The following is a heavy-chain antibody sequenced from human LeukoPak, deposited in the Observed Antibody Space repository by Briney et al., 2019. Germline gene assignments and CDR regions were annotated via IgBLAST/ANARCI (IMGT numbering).Heavy chain of an antibody. V-gene: IGHV3-64*01. CDR3: ARSGGSLFGELFLDY. CDR1: GFTFSSYA. J-gene: IGHJ4*02. CDR2: ISSNGGST. D-gene: IGHD3-10*02. Sequence: GGSLRLSCAASGFTFSSYAMHWVRQAPGKGLEYVSAISSNGGSTYYANSVKGRFTISRDNSKNPLYLQLGSLRAEDRAVYYCARSGGSLFGELFLDYWGQGTLVTVSS.